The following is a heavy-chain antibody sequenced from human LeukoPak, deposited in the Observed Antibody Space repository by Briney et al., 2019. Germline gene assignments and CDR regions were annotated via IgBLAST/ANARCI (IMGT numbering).Heavy chain of an antibody. CDR2: IKEDGSKK. Sequence: GGSLRLSCAASGFTFSRHWMTWVRQAPGKGLEWVANIKEDGSKKNYVDSVKGRFTISRDNAKSSLFLQMNSLRTEDTAVYYCATTRGFDYWGQGTLVTVSS. CDR1: GFTFSRHW. CDR3: ATTRGFDY. V-gene: IGHV3-7*03. D-gene: IGHD1-1*01. J-gene: IGHJ4*02.